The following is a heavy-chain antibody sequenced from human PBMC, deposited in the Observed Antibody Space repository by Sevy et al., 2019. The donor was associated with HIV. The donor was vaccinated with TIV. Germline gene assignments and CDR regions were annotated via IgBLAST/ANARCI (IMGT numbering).Heavy chain of an antibody. Sequence: ASVKVSCKASGGTFSSYAISWVRQAPGQGLEWMGGIIPIFGTANCAQKFQGRVTITADESTSTAYMELSSLRSEDTAVYYCARVQGGFLEWLNDYYYYYGMDVWGQGTTVTVSS. D-gene: IGHD3-3*01. CDR1: GGTFSSYA. CDR2: IIPIFGTA. V-gene: IGHV1-69*13. CDR3: ARVQGGFLEWLNDYYYYYGMDV. J-gene: IGHJ6*02.